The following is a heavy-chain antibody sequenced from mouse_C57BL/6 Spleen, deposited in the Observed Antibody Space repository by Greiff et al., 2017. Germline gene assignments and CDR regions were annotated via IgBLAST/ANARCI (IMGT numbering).Heavy chain of an antibody. CDR3: ARSGAYYSNYDKGNYFDY. J-gene: IGHJ2*01. V-gene: IGHV1-81*01. D-gene: IGHD2-5*01. CDR2: IYPRSGNP. CDR1: GYTFTSDG. Sequence: VQLQQSGAELARPGASVKLSCKASGYTFTSDGISWVKQRTGQGLEWIGEIYPRSGNPYYNEKFKGKATPTADKSSSTAYMTLRSLTSEDSAVYFCARSGAYYSNYDKGNYFDYWGQGTTLTVSS.